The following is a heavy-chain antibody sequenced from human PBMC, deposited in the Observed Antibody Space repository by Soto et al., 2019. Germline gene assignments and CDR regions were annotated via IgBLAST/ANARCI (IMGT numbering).Heavy chain of an antibody. CDR3: AKSLKSSTSCYVGDCSGSSWYVVYYYGMDV. Sequence: PGGSLRLSCVASGFAFNKFAMTWVRQAPGKELDWVSVISGDGVNTFYAGSVKGRFTISRDNYKNTLYLQMDSVRVEDTAVYYCAKSLKSSTSCYVGDCSGSSWYVVYYYGMDVWGQGTTVTVSS. CDR1: GFAFNKFA. D-gene: IGHD2-2*01. CDR2: ISGDGVNT. V-gene: IGHV3-23*01. J-gene: IGHJ6*02.